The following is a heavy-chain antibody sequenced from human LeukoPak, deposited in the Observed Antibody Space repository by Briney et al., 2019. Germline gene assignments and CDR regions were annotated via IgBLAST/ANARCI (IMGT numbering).Heavy chain of an antibody. CDR3: ARAAYNWN. CDR1: GFTLRHYV. V-gene: IGHV3-11*01. J-gene: IGHJ4*02. CDR2: IDPSGTTL. D-gene: IGHD1-20*01. Sequence: GGSLRLSCAASGFTLRHYVMSWVRQAPRKGLEWVSYIDPSGTTLYYADSVKGRFIISRDNGKNSLYLQLRSLKDEDTAVYFCARAAYNWNWGQGTLVTVSS.